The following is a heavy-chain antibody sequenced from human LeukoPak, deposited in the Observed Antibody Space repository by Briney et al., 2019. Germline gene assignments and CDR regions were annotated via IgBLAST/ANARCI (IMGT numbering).Heavy chain of an antibody. CDR2: IRYDGSNK. CDR3: AKDRTAEWELNFDY. V-gene: IGHV3-30*02. CDR1: GFTFSSYG. D-gene: IGHD1-26*01. Sequence: PGGSLRLSCAASGFTFSSYGMHWVRQAPGKGLEWVAVIRYDGSNKYYADSVKGRFTISRDNSKNTLYLQMNSLRAEDTAVYYCAKDRTAEWELNFDYWGQGTLVTVSS. J-gene: IGHJ4*02.